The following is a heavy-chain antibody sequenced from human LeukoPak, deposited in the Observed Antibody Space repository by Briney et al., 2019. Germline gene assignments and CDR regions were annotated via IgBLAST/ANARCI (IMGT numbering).Heavy chain of an antibody. CDR1: GYTFTSYA. D-gene: IGHD5-12*01. Sequence: ASVKVSCKASGYTFTSYAMNWVRQAPGQGLEWMGWINTNTGNPTYAQGFTGRFVFSLDTSVSTAYLQISSLKAEDTAVYYCARDVGYSGYEHRYYFNYWGQGTLVTVSS. CDR2: INTNTGNP. CDR3: ARDVGYSGYEHRYYFNY. V-gene: IGHV7-4-1*02. J-gene: IGHJ4*02.